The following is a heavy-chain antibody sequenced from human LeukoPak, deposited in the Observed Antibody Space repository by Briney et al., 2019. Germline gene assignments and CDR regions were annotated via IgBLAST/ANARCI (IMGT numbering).Heavy chain of an antibody. V-gene: IGHV1-2*02. D-gene: IGHD2-2*01. CDR1: GYTFTGYY. J-gene: IGHJ4*01. Sequence: ASVTVSCTASGYTFTGYYMHWVRQAPGQGLEWMGWINPNSGGTNYAQKFQGRVTMTRDTSISTAYMELSRLRSDDTAVYYCARGIDCSSTSCYYDYWGQGTLVTVSS. CDR2: INPNSGGT. CDR3: ARGIDCSSTSCYYDY.